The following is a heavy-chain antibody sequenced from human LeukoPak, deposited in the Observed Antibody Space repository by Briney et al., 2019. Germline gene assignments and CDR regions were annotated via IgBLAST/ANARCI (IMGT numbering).Heavy chain of an antibody. V-gene: IGHV3-11*03. Sequence: GGSLRLSCATSGFTFSDYYMSWIRQAPGKGLEWVSYISSSGTYTNSADSVKGRFTVSRDYPKNSMYLQMSSLRAEDTAVYYCARQGGDILTGYLDYWGQGTLVTVSS. CDR3: ARQGGDILTGYLDY. CDR2: ISSSGTYT. CDR1: GFTFSDYY. D-gene: IGHD3-9*01. J-gene: IGHJ4*02.